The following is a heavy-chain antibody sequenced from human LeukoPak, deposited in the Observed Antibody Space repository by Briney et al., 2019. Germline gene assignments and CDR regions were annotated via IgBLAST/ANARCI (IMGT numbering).Heavy chain of an antibody. CDR1: GNYW. J-gene: IGHJ4*02. D-gene: IGHD6-6*01. V-gene: IGHV3-74*01. CDR2: INSDGSWT. Sequence: GGSLRLSCAASGNYWMHWVRQAPGKGLVWVSHINSDGSWTSYADSVKGRFTISRDNSKNTLYLQMNSLRAEDTAVYYCARVFMTYSSSAIDYWGQGTLVTVSS. CDR3: ARVFMTYSSSAIDY.